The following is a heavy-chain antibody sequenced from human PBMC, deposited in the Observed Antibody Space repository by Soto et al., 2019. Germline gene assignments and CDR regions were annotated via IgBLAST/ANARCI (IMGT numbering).Heavy chain of an antibody. V-gene: IGHV5-51*01. CDR2: IYPGDSDT. D-gene: IGHD3-22*01. Sequence: GESLKSAGKGSGYSFTTYCIGWVLQMPWKGLEWMGVIYPGDSDTRFSPSFQGQVTISVDMSISTAYLQWSSLKASDAAMYYCARQADHYDRNSFGYWGQGTLVTVSS. CDR3: ARQADHYDRNSFGY. CDR1: GYSFTTYC. J-gene: IGHJ4*02.